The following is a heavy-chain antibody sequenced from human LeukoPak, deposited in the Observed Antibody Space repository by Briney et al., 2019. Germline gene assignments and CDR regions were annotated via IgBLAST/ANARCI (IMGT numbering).Heavy chain of an antibody. Sequence: ASVRVSFKASGYTFPTYTITWVRQAPGQGLEWMGWIRVYNGNTNYVQKLQGRVSMTTDTSTSTAYMELRSLISDDTAFYYCARVRYGSGTYHESPSFDYWGQGTLVTVSS. J-gene: IGHJ4*02. CDR2: IRVYNGNT. CDR3: ARVRYGSGTYHESPSFDY. D-gene: IGHD3-10*01. CDR1: GYTFPTYT. V-gene: IGHV1-18*04.